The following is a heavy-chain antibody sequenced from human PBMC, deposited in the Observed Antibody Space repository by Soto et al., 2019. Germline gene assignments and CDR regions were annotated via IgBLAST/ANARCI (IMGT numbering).Heavy chain of an antibody. CDR2: INSDGSST. D-gene: IGHD6-13*01. CDR1: GFTFSSYW. V-gene: IGHV3-74*01. J-gene: IGHJ3*02. Sequence: GGSLRLSCAASGFTFSSYWMHWVRQAPGKGLVWVSRINSDGSSTSYADSVKGRFTISRDNAKNTLYLQMNSLRAEDTAVYYCARAGIAAAGPDAFDIWGQGTMVAVSS. CDR3: ARAGIAAAGPDAFDI.